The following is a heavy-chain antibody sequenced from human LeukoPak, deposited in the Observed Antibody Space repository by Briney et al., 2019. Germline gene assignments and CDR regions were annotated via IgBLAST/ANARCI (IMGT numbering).Heavy chain of an antibody. Sequence: WASVKVSCKASGYTFTSYGISWVRQAPGQGLEWVGWISAYNGNTNYAQKFQGRVTITADESTSTAYMELSSLRSEDTAVYYCARESQFEVAATSTPGYYYYYGMDVWGQGTTVTVSS. CDR1: GYTFTSYG. J-gene: IGHJ6*02. CDR2: ISAYNGNT. V-gene: IGHV1-18*01. D-gene: IGHD2-15*01. CDR3: ARESQFEVAATSTPGYYYYYGMDV.